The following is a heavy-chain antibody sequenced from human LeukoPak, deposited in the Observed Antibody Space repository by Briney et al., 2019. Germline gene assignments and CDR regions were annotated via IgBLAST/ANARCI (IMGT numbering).Heavy chain of an antibody. Sequence: GGSLRLSCAASGFTFSSYSMNWVRQAPGKGLEWVSSISSSSSYIYYADSVKGRFTISRDNAKNSLYLQMNSLRAEDTAVYYCATGIYCSSTSCPFDYWGQGTLVTVSS. V-gene: IGHV3-21*01. CDR3: ATGIYCSSTSCPFDY. D-gene: IGHD2-2*01. J-gene: IGHJ4*02. CDR2: ISSSSSYI. CDR1: GFTFSSYS.